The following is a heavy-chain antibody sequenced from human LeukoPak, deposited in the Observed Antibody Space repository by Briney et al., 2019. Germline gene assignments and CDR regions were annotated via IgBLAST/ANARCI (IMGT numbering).Heavy chain of an antibody. CDR3: ARDLPRYCSGGSCSIN. CDR2: ISGSGGST. CDR1: GFTFSSYA. D-gene: IGHD2-15*01. J-gene: IGHJ4*02. V-gene: IGHV3-23*01. Sequence: GGSLRLSCAASGFTFSSYAMSWVRQAPGKGLEWVSAISGSGGSTYYADSVKGRFTISRDNSKNTLYLQMNSLRAEDTAVYYCARDLPRYCSGGSCSINWGQGTLVTVSS.